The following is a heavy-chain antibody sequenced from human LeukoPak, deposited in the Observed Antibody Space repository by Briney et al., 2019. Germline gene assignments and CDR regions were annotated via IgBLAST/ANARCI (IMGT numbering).Heavy chain of an antibody. J-gene: IGHJ4*02. V-gene: IGHV3-21*01. CDR3: ARGLCGGDCYDY. CDR2: ISSSGSYI. Sequence: GGSLRLSCAASGFTFSSYSMNWVRQAPGKGLEWVSSISSSGSYIFYADSVKGRFTISRDNAKNSLYLQMNSLRAEDTAAYYCARGLCGGDCYDYWGQGTLVTVSS. D-gene: IGHD2-21*01. CDR1: GFTFSSYS.